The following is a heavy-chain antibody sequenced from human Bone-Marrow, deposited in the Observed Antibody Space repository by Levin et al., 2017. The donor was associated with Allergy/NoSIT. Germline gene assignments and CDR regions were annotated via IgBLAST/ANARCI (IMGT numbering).Heavy chain of an antibody. CDR1: GGSFSPYY. D-gene: IGHD3-16*02. CDR2: INHSGTT. J-gene: IGHJ5*02. V-gene: IGHV4-34*01. Sequence: SETLSLTCAVYGGSFSPYYWSWIRQSPGKGLEWIGEINHSGTTEYNPSLKSRVTISLATSKNQFSLNLTSVTAADTAVYYCAGGKENGWGSYRTLDWFDPWGQGTLVTVSS. CDR3: AGGKENGWGSYRTLDWFDP.